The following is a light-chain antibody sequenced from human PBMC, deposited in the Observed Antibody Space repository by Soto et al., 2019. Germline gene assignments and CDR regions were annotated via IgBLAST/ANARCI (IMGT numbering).Light chain of an antibody. Sequence: DIQMTQSPSTLYASVGDRVTITCRASQRISSWLAWYQQLPGKATKLLFYDASSLESGVPSRFSGSGSGTEFTLTISSLQPDDFAADYCQHYNSPLTCGGGTKVDIK. CDR2: DAS. CDR3: QHYNSPLT. CDR1: QRISSW. J-gene: IGKJ4*01. V-gene: IGKV1-5*01.